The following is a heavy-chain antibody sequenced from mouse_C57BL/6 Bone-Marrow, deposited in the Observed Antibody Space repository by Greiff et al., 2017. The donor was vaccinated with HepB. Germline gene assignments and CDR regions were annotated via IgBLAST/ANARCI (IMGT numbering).Heavy chain of an antibody. J-gene: IGHJ1*03. CDR2: INPSSGYT. D-gene: IGHD4-1*01. V-gene: IGHV1-7*01. CDR1: GYTFTSYW. Sequence: VQLQQSGAELAKPGASVKLSCKASGYTFTSYWMHWVKQRPGQGLEWIGYINPSSGYTKYNQKFKDKATLTADKPSSTAYMQLSSLTYEDSAVYYCARGGYWDLYWYFDVWGTGTTVTVSS. CDR3: ARGGYWDLYWYFDV.